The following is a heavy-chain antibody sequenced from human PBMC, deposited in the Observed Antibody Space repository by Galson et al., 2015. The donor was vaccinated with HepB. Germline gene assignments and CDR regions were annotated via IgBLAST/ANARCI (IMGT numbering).Heavy chain of an antibody. CDR2: IRPDGSSQ. V-gene: IGHV3-7*01. D-gene: IGHD7-27*01. CDR3: ARDYNWGWDY. CDR1: AFSFDSAW. Sequence: LRLSCAASAFSFDSAWMSWVRQAPEEGLVWLANIRPDGSSQYYVDSVRGRFTISRDNAKKSLYLHMTSLRVEDTATYYCARDYNWGWDYWGQGTLVTVSS. J-gene: IGHJ4*02.